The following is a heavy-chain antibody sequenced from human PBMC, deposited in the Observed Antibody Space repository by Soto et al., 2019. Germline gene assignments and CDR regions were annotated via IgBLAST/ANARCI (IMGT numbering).Heavy chain of an antibody. CDR1: GYTFTSYA. Sequence: ASVKVSFKASGYTFTSYAMHWVRQAPGQRLEWMGWINAGNGNTKYSQKFQGRVTITRDTSASTAYMELSSLRSEDTAVYYCARYYDSSGFDYWGQGTLVTVSS. D-gene: IGHD3-22*01. CDR3: ARYYDSSGFDY. CDR2: INAGNGNT. V-gene: IGHV1-3*01. J-gene: IGHJ4*02.